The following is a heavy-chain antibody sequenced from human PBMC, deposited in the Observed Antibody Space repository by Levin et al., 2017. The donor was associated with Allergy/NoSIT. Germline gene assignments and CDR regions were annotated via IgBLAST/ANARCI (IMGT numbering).Heavy chain of an antibody. D-gene: IGHD6-13*01. V-gene: IGHV3-7*05. CDR1: GFNFRSFW. CDR3: ARIPDSSSWYFDL. Sequence: GESLKISCAASGFNFRSFWMGWVRQAPGKGLEWVANIKQDGSEEYYVDSVRGRFTISRDNFKNSLYLQMNSLRADDTALYFCARIPDSSSWYFDLWGQGSLVTVSS. CDR2: IKQDGSEE. J-gene: IGHJ4*02.